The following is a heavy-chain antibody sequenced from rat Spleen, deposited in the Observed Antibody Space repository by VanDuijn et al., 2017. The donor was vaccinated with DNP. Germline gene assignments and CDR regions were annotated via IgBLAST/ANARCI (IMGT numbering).Heavy chain of an antibody. V-gene: IGHV2-41*01. J-gene: IGHJ3*01. Sequence: QVQLKESGPGLVQPSQTLSLTCTVSGSSLTDYSVHWVRQPPGKGLEWMGVIWNTGGTRYNSALRSRLTITKDTSKSQVFLKMHSLQIEDTATYYCAGSPESSYIYLPWAYWGQGTLVTVSS. CDR3: AGSPESSYIYLPWAY. CDR2: IWNTGGT. D-gene: IGHD1-2*01. CDR1: GSSLTDYS.